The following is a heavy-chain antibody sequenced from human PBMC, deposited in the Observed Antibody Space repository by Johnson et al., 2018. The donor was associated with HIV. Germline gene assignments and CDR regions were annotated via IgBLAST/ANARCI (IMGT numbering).Heavy chain of an antibody. Sequence: QVQLVESGGGVVQPGRSLRLSCAASRFTFSSYAMHWVRQAPGKGLEWVAVIWYDGSNKYYADSVKGRFTISRDNSKNTLYLQMNSLRAEDTAVYFCARGPIADDAFDIWGHGTMVTVSS. CDR1: RFTFSSYA. CDR3: ARGPIADDAFDI. D-gene: IGHD3-16*02. J-gene: IGHJ3*02. CDR2: IWYDGSNK. V-gene: IGHV3-30*04.